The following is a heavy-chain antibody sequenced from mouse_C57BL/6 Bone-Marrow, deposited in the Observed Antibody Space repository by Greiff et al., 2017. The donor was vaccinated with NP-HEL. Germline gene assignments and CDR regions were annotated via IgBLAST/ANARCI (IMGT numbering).Heavy chain of an antibody. CDR1: GYTFTDYY. CDR2: INPNNGGT. J-gene: IGHJ3*01. CDR3: ARMGPRQLRRLLAY. D-gene: IGHD3-2*02. V-gene: IGHV1-26*01. Sequence: EVQLQQSGPELVKPGASVKISCKASGYTFTDYYMNWVKQSHGKSLEWIGDINPNNGGTSYNQKFKGKATLTVDKSSSTAYMELRSLTSEDSAVYYCARMGPRQLRRLLAYWGQGTLVTVSA.